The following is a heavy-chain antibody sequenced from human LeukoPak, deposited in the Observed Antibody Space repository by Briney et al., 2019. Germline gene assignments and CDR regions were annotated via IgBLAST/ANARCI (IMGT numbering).Heavy chain of an antibody. Sequence: SGTLSLTCAVYGGSFSGYYWSWIRQPPGKGLEWIGEINHSGSTNYNPSLKSRVTISVDTSKNQFSLKLSSVTAADTAVYYCARREIAAAGSFFDYWGQGTLVTVSS. CDR1: GGSFSGYY. V-gene: IGHV4-34*01. CDR2: INHSGST. CDR3: ARREIAAAGSFFDY. D-gene: IGHD6-13*01. J-gene: IGHJ4*02.